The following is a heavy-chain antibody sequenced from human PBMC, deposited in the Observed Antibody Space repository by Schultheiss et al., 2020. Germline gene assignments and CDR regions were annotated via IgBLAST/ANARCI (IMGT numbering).Heavy chain of an antibody. CDR2: IIPIFGTA. V-gene: IGHV1-69*13. CDR3: TTEVFYDSSGYTY. Sequence: SVKVSCKASGGTFSSYTISWVRQAPGQGLEWMGGIIPIFGTANYAQKFQGRVTITADESTSTAYMELSSLRSEDTAVYYCTTEVFYDSSGYTYWGQGTLVTVSS. J-gene: IGHJ4*02. CDR1: GGTFSSYT. D-gene: IGHD3-22*01.